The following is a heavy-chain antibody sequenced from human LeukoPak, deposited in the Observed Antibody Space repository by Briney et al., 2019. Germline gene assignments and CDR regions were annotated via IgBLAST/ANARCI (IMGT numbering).Heavy chain of an antibody. D-gene: IGHD3-16*01. J-gene: IGHJ4*02. V-gene: IGHV3-30*09. CDR2: ISSDGNSK. Sequence: GGSLRLSCAASGFSFSSYSIHWVRQAPGKGLEWVAVISSDGNSKNFALSVKGRFAISRDNSKNTLFLQMNNLRSEDTALYYCVSPTAVYPFLYYFDSWGQGTLVTVSS. CDR1: GFSFSSYS. CDR3: VSPTAVYPFLYYFDS.